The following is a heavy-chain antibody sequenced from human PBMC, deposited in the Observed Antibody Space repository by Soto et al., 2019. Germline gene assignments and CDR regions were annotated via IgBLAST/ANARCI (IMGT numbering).Heavy chain of an antibody. CDR1: GYTFTSYA. D-gene: IGHD6-19*01. J-gene: IGHJ5*02. Sequence: QVQLVQSGAEVKKPGASVKVSCKASGYTFTSYAMHWVRQAPGQRLEWMGWINAGNGNTKYSQKFQGRVTITGDTSASTAYMELSSLRSEDTAVYYCARAGGAVAGPYNWFDPWGQGTLVTVSS. V-gene: IGHV1-3*01. CDR2: INAGNGNT. CDR3: ARAGGAVAGPYNWFDP.